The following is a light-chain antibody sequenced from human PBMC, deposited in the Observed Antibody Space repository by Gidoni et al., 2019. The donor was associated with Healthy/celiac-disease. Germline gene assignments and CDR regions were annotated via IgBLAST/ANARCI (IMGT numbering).Light chain of an antibody. CDR3: QQRSNWPLLT. CDR2: DAS. J-gene: IGKJ4*01. Sequence: EIVLTQSPATLSLSPGERATLSCRASQSVSSYLAWYQQKPGAAPRLLIYDASNRATGIPARFSGSGSGTDFTLTISSLEPEDFAVYYCQQRSNWPLLTFGGGTKVEIK. V-gene: IGKV3-11*01. CDR1: QSVSSY.